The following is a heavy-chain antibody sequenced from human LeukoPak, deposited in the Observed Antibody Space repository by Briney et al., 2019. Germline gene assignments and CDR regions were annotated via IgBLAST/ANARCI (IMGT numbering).Heavy chain of an antibody. Sequence: SETLSLTCAVYGGSFSGYYWSWIRQPPGKGLVCIGEIKQSGSTKYNPSLKIRVTISVDTSKNQFSLKLSSVTAADTAVYYCARKSTGYCIAKYNWFDPWGQGTLVTVSS. CDR2: IKQSGST. J-gene: IGHJ5*02. D-gene: IGHD3-9*01. CDR1: GGSFSGYY. V-gene: IGHV4-34*01. CDR3: ARKSTGYCIAKYNWFDP.